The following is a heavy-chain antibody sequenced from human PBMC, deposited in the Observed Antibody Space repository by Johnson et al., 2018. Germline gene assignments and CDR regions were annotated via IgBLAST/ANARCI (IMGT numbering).Heavy chain of an antibody. J-gene: IGHJ3*02. CDR1: CGSISSGSSY. CDR3: AGNWRYYYDYIAWHGGAFDI. Sequence: QVQLQESGPGLVKPSQTLSLTCTVSCGSISSGSSYWSWIRQPAGKGLEWIGHIYARGSTDYNPSLKSRVTISVDTSKNQFSLKLNSVTAADTAVYYCAGNWRYYYDYIAWHGGAFDIWGQGTMVAVSS. CDR2: IYARGST. V-gene: IGHV4-61*02. D-gene: IGHD3-22*01.